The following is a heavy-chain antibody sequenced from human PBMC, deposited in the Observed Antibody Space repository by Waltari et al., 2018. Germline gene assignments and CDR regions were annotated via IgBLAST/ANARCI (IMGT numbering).Heavy chain of an antibody. V-gene: IGHV3-48*04. D-gene: IGHD2-8*01. Sequence: EVQLVESGGGLVQPGGSLRLSCAASGFTFSTYSMNWVRQAPGKGLEWVSYIRSSSSPIYYADSVKGRFTISRDNAKNLLFLQMNSLRAEDTAVYYCTRDPHALDYWGQGTLVTVSS. J-gene: IGHJ4*02. CDR1: GFTFSTYS. CDR3: TRDPHALDY. CDR2: IRSSSSPI.